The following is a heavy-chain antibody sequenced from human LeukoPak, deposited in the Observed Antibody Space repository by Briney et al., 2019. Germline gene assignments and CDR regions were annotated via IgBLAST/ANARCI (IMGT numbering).Heavy chain of an antibody. CDR3: AKAAAAGTLIKYYFDY. D-gene: IGHD6-13*01. J-gene: IGHJ4*02. Sequence: PGGSLRLSCAASGFTFSSYAMSWVRQAPGKGLEWVSAISGSGGSTYYADSVKGRFTISRDNSKNTLYLQMNSLRAEDTAVYYCAKAAAAGTLIKYYFDYWGQGTLVTVSS. CDR2: ISGSGGST. CDR1: GFTFSSYA. V-gene: IGHV3-23*01.